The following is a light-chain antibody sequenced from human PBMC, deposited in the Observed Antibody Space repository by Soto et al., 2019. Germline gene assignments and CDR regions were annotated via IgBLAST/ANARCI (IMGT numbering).Light chain of an antibody. J-gene: IGKJ3*01. V-gene: IGKV1D-12*01. CDR1: QDISNW. Sequence: DIQMTQSPSSVSASVGDRVTITCRASQDISNWLAWYQQIPGKAPRLLIYTASPLHGGVTSRFSGSGSGTDFTLTITGLQPEDFVTDFCQQGDSFPFTFGRGTSVDIK. CDR3: QQGDSFPFT. CDR2: TAS.